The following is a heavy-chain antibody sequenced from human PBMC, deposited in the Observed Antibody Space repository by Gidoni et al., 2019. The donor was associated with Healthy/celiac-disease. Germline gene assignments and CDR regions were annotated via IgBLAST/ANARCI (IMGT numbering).Heavy chain of an antibody. Sequence: QVQLQESGPGLVKPSETLSLTCTVSGGSLSSYYWSWFRPPPGKGLEWIGYIYYSGSTNYNPSLKSRVTISVDTSKNQFSLKLSSVTAADTAVYYCARAWGGVVPAAPRWWFDPWGQGTLVTVSS. CDR3: ARAWGGVVPAAPRWWFDP. J-gene: IGHJ5*02. CDR1: GGSLSSYY. D-gene: IGHD2-2*01. CDR2: IYYSGST. V-gene: IGHV4-59*01.